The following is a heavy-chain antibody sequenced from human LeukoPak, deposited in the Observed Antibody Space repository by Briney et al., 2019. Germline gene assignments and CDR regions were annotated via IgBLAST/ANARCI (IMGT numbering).Heavy chain of an antibody. Sequence: PSETLSLTCAVYGGSFSGYYWSWIRQPPGKGLEWIGEINHSGNTYYNPSLKSRVTISVDTSKNQFSLNLSSVTAADTAVYYCTRDRQLEWFYSWGQGTLVTVSS. J-gene: IGHJ5*01. CDR2: INHSGNT. CDR1: GGSFSGYY. D-gene: IGHD3-10*01. V-gene: IGHV4-34*01. CDR3: TRDRQLEWFYS.